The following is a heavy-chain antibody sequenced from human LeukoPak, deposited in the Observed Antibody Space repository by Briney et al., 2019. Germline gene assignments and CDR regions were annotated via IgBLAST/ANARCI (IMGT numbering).Heavy chain of an antibody. D-gene: IGHD3-3*01. V-gene: IGHV4-61*02. Sequence: PSETLSHTCTVSGGSISSGSYYWSWIRQPAGKGLEWIGRIYTSGSTNYNPSLKSRVTISVDTSKNQFSLKLSSVTAADMTVYYCAGTTITIFGVVIISHYFDYWGQGTLVTVSS. CDR1: GGSISSGSYY. J-gene: IGHJ4*02. CDR3: AGTTITIFGVVIISHYFDY. CDR2: IYTSGST.